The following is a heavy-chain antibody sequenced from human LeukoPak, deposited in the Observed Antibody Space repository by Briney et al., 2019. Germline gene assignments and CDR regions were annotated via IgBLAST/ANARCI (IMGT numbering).Heavy chain of an antibody. CDR2: ISSGSRTI. CDR1: GFTFSSYA. Sequence: PGGSLRLSCAASGFTFSSYAMSWVRQAPGKGLEWISYISSGSRTIYYADSVEGRFTVSRDNAKNSLYLQMRSLRAEDTAVYYCARESITGHRDFDCWGQGTLVTVSS. V-gene: IGHV3-48*01. J-gene: IGHJ4*02. CDR3: ARESITGHRDFDC. D-gene: IGHD1-20*01.